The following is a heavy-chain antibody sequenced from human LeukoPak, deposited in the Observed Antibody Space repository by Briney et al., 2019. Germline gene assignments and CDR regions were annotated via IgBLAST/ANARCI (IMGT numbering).Heavy chain of an antibody. CDR1: GFTFSSYA. D-gene: IGHD3-22*01. CDR2: ISGSGGST. V-gene: IGHV3-23*01. Sequence: PGGSLRLSCAASGFTFSSYAMSWVRQAPGNGLEWVSAISGSGGSTYYADSVKGRFTISRDNSKNTLYLQMNSLRAEDTAVYYCASLGDISSGYPEYWGQGTLVTVSS. J-gene: IGHJ4*02. CDR3: ASLGDISSGYPEY.